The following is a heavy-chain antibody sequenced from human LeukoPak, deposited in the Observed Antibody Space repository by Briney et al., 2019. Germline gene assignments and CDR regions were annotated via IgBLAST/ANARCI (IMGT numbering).Heavy chain of an antibody. Sequence: GGSLRLSCAASGFTFSSYEMNWVRQAPGKGLEWVSYITSGGSTIYYADSVKGRFTISRDNAKNSLYLQMNSLRPEDTAVYYCARLAVYGDYVFDFWGQGTLVTVSS. V-gene: IGHV3-48*03. CDR3: ARLAVYGDYVFDF. CDR1: GFTFSSYE. CDR2: ITSGGSTI. J-gene: IGHJ4*02. D-gene: IGHD4-17*01.